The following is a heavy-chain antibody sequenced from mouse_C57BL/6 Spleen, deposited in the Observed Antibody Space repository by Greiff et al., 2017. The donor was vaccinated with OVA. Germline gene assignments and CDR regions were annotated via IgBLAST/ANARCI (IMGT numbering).Heavy chain of an antibody. CDR2: IDPANGNT. V-gene: IGHV14-3*01. CDR1: GFNIKNTY. Sequence: EVKLQESVAELVRPGASVKLSCTASGFNIKNTYMHWVKQRPEQGLEWIGRIDPANGNTKYAPKFQGKATITADTSSNTAYLQLSSLTSEDTAIYYCALYYYGSPVGFAYWGQGTLVTVSA. J-gene: IGHJ3*01. D-gene: IGHD1-1*01. CDR3: ALYYYGSPVGFAY.